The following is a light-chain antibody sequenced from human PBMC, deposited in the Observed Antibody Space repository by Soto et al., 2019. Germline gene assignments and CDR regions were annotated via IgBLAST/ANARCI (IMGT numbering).Light chain of an antibody. J-gene: IGKJ4*01. CDR3: QKYNSASALT. Sequence: DIQMTQSPSSLSASVGDRVTITCRASLAINNYLAWYQQIPGKVPRLLIYGVSTLQSGVPSRFSGSGSGTYFTLTISSLQPEDAATYYCQKYNSASALTFGGGTKVEIK. CDR2: GVS. V-gene: IGKV1-27*01. CDR1: LAINNY.